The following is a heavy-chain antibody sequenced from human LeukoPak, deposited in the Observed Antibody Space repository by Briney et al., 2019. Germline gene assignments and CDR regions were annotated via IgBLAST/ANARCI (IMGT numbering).Heavy chain of an antibody. D-gene: IGHD6-13*01. CDR1: GFTFSSYG. CDR3: AKSMGRSGWYGGY. J-gene: IGHJ4*02. V-gene: IGHV3-30*18. CDR2: ISFDGTNK. Sequence: PGGSLRLSCAASGFTFSSYGMHWVRQAPGKGLNWVAVISFDGTNKYYADSVKGRFTISRDNSKNTLHLQMNSLRAEDTAIYYCAKSMGRSGWYGGYWGQGILVTVSS.